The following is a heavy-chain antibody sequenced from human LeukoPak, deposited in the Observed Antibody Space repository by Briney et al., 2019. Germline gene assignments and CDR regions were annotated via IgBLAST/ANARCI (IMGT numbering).Heavy chain of an antibody. CDR1: GGPISSYY. CDR3: AGYSSSWYSVRWFDP. D-gene: IGHD6-13*01. V-gene: IGHV4-4*07. Sequence: SETLSLTCTVSGGPISSYYWSWIRQPAGKGLEWIGRIYTSGSTNYNPSLKSRVTMSVDTSKNQFSLKLSSVTAADTAVYYCAGYSSSWYSVRWFDPWGQGTLVTVSS. CDR2: IYTSGST. J-gene: IGHJ5*02.